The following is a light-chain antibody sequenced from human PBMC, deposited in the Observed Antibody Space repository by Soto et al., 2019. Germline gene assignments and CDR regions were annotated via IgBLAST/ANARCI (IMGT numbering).Light chain of an antibody. CDR3: QQYNNWPRT. Sequence: DIQMTQSPTSLSASVGYRLTITCRASQSIDNNLNWYQQKKGKAPKILIYETSILQSGVPSRFSGSGYGTEFNLTISSLQPEDFAVYYCQQYNNWPRTFGQGTKVDIK. CDR2: ETS. CDR1: QSIDNN. V-gene: IGKV1-39*01. J-gene: IGKJ1*01.